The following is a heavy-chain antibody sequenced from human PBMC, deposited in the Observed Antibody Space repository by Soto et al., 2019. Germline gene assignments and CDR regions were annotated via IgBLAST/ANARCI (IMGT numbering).Heavy chain of an antibody. CDR2: ISYDGSNK. D-gene: IGHD3-10*01. CDR1: GFTFSSYG. CDR3: AKDQLRGVRGVITYYCCMDV. Sequence: QVQLVESGGGVVQPGRSLRLSCAASGFTFSSYGMHWVRQAPGKGLEWVAVISYDGSNKYYADSVKGRFTISRDNSKNTLYLHMTSLRAEDTAVYYCAKDQLRGVRGVITYYCCMDVWGQGTMVTVSS. V-gene: IGHV3-30*18. J-gene: IGHJ6*02.